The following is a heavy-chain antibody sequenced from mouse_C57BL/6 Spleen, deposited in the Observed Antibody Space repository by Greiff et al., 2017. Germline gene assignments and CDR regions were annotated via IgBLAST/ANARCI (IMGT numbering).Heavy chain of an antibody. CDR3: ARAHDGYYAMDY. CDR2: INYDGSST. Sequence: EVKLVESEGGLVQPGSSMKLSCTASGFTFSDYYMAWVRQVPEKGLEWVANINYDGSSTYYLDSLKSRFIISRDNAKNILYLQMSSLKSEDTATYYCARAHDGYYAMDYWGQGTSVTVSS. D-gene: IGHD2-3*01. V-gene: IGHV5-16*01. CDR1: GFTFSDYY. J-gene: IGHJ4*01.